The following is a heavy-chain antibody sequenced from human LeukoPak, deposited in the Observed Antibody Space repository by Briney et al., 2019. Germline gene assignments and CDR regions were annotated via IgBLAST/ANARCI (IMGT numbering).Heavy chain of an antibody. J-gene: IGHJ3*01. CDR1: GGTISSYY. CDR3: ARGRRQLPLDAFDF. CDR2: IYYSGRN. Sequence: SETLSLKCTVYGGTISSYYWSWLRQPQGKGREGMGNIYYSGRNNEKHSLKRGATITVATSKKEFSQTLSYVTAADTAVYYCARGRRQLPLDAFDFWGQGTMVTVSS. D-gene: IGHD2-2*01. V-gene: IGHV4-59*01.